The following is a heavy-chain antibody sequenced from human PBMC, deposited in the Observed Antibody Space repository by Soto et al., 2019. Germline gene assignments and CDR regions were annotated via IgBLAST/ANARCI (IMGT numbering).Heavy chain of an antibody. CDR2: IDWDDDK. CDR1: GFSLSTSGMC. Sequence: SGPTLVNPTQTLTLTCTLSGFSLSTSGMCVSWIRQPPGKALEWLALIDWDDDKYYSTSLKTRLTISKDTSKNQVVLTMTNMDPVDTATYYCARSTLAQQLAHYLFDYWGQGTLVTVSS. CDR3: ARSTLAQQLAHYLFDY. D-gene: IGHD6-6*01. V-gene: IGHV2-70*01. J-gene: IGHJ4*02.